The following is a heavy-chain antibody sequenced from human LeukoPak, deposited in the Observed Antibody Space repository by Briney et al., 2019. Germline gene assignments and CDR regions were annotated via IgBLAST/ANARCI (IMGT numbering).Heavy chain of an antibody. V-gene: IGHV1-2*02. J-gene: IGHJ4*02. D-gene: IGHD5-12*01. Sequence: ASVKVSCKTSGYTFSDYYMHWVRQAPGQGLEWMGWINPNSGGTNYAQKFQGRITMTRDTSISTAYMELSRLRSDDTAVYYCARAGYGGYRKPDYWGQGTLVTVSS. CDR2: INPNSGGT. CDR3: ARAGYGGYRKPDY. CDR1: GYTFSDYY.